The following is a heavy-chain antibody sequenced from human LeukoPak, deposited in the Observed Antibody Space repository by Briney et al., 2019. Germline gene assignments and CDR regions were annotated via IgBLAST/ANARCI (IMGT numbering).Heavy chain of an antibody. CDR2: IYVSGRS. CDR1: GGSISSGSYY. D-gene: IGHD6-13*01. CDR3: ARDHSIAALGSL. Sequence: SETLSLTCTVSGGSISSGSYYWSWIRQPAGKGLEWIGRIYVSGRSNYNPSLQSRVTISVHTSKNQFSLNLSSVTAADTAVYYCARDHSIAALGSLWGQETLVSVSS. V-gene: IGHV4-61*02. J-gene: IGHJ4*02.